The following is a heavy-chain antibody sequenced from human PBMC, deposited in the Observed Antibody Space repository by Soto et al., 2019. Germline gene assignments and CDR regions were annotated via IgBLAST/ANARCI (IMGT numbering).Heavy chain of an antibody. J-gene: IGHJ2*01. CDR3: ASFDDLSYCYFDL. V-gene: IGHV1-18*01. CDR1: GHTFTNYG. Sequence: QVQLVQSGAEVKKPGASVKVSCKASGHTFTNYGISWVRQAPGQGLEWMGWISTYNGNTNYAQKVQGRVTMTTDTFTNTDYMELRILRSDNTVVYYCASFDDLSYCYFDLWGRGTLVTVSS. CDR2: ISTYNGNT.